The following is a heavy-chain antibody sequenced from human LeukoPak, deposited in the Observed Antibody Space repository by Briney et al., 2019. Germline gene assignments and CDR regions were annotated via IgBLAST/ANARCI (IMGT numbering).Heavy chain of an antibody. D-gene: IGHD3-22*01. Sequence: PGGSLRLSCAASGFTFDDYAMHWVRHAPGKGLEWVSGISWNSGSIGYADSVKGRFTISRDNAKNSLYLQMNSLRAEDTALYYCAKDMRYYDSSGYYSYFDYWGQGTLVTVSS. V-gene: IGHV3-9*01. CDR3: AKDMRYYDSSGYYSYFDY. CDR2: ISWNSGSI. CDR1: GFTFDDYA. J-gene: IGHJ4*02.